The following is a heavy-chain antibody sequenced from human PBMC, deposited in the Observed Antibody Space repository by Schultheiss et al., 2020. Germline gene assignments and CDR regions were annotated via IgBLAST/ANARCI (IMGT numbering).Heavy chain of an antibody. J-gene: IGHJ4*02. CDR1: GGSISSYY. Sequence: SETLSLTCTVSGGSISSYYWSWIRQPPGKGLEWIGYIYYSGSTYYNPSLKSRVTISVDTSKNQFSLKLSSVTAADTAVYYCARQFPPYSSSGSFDYWGQGTLVNVSS. CDR3: ARQFPPYSSSGSFDY. V-gene: IGHV4-59*08. D-gene: IGHD6-13*01. CDR2: IYYSGST.